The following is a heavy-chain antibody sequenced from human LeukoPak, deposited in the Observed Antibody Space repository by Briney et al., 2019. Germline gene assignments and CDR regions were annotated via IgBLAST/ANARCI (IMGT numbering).Heavy chain of an antibody. J-gene: IGHJ4*02. V-gene: IGHV3-13*04. CDR2: IGTSGDT. Sequence: GGSLRLSCAASGFTFSSYDMHWVRQATGKGLEWVSVIGTSGDTYYAGSVKGRFTTSRENAKNSLYLQMNSLTAGDTAVYYCSRVGSSGWPNNFDSWGQGTLVTVSS. D-gene: IGHD6-19*01. CDR1: GFTFSSYD. CDR3: SRVGSSGWPNNFDS.